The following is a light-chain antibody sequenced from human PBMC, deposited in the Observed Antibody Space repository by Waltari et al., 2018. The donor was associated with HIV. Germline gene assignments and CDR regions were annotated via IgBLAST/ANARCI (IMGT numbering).Light chain of an antibody. CDR2: DTS. CDR1: TGAVTSGHY. Sequence: QAVVTQEPSLTVSPGGTVTLTCGSSTGAVTSGHYPYWFQQKPGQAPRTRICDTSNKHSWSPARFSGSLLGGKAALTLSGAQPEDEAEYYCLLSYSGARGVFGGGTKLTVL. J-gene: IGLJ2*01. V-gene: IGLV7-46*01. CDR3: LLSYSGARGV.